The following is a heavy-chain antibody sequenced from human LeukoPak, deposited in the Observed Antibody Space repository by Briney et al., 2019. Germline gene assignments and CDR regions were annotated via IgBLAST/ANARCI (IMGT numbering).Heavy chain of an antibody. Sequence: GGSLRLSCTVSGFRVSDYYMSWVRQAPRKGLEWVGLIRDSGEAFYADFVRGRFAISRDESENTLYLQMDSLRAEDTAVNYCVKGSYYESSGHYYFDYWGQGTLVTVSS. CDR2: IRDSGEA. CDR1: GFRVSDYY. D-gene: IGHD3-22*01. V-gene: IGHV3-53*01. J-gene: IGHJ4*02. CDR3: VKGSYYESSGHYYFDY.